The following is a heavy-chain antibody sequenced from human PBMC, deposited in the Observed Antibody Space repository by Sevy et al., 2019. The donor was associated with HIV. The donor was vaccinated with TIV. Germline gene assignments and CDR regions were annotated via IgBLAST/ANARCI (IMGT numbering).Heavy chain of an antibody. V-gene: IGHV3-23*01. D-gene: IGHD3-10*01. CDR2: ISGSGGST. Sequence: GGSLRLSCGASGFTFSSYAMSWVRQAPGKGLEWVSAISGSGGSTYYADSVKGRFTISRDNSKNTVYLQMNSLRAEDTAVYYCAKDRDGSGCYFYFDYWGQGTLVTVSS. CDR1: GFTFSSYA. J-gene: IGHJ4*02. CDR3: AKDRDGSGCYFYFDY.